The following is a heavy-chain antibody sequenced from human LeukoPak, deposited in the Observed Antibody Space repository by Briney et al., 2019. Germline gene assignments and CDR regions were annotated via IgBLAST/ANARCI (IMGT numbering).Heavy chain of an antibody. V-gene: IGHV3-15*01. CDR3: TARYCRSTSCYGEYFQR. J-gene: IGHJ1*01. CDR2: IKSKTDGGTT. Sequence: PGGSLRLSCAASGFTFSNAWVSWVRQAPGKGLEWVGRIKSKTDGGTTDYAAPVNGRFTISRDDSKNTLYLQMNSLKTEDTAVYYCTARYCRSTSCYGEYFQRWGQGTLVTVSS. D-gene: IGHD2-2*01. CDR1: GFTFSNAW.